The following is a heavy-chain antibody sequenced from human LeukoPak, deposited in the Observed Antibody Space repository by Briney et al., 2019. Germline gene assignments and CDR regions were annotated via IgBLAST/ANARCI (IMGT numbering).Heavy chain of an antibody. V-gene: IGHV3-23*01. CDR1: GFTFSSYA. D-gene: IGHD1-26*01. J-gene: IGHJ4*02. Sequence: GGSLRLSCAASGFTFSSYAMSWFRQAPGKGLEWVSAISGSGGSTYYADSVKGRFSISRDNSKNTLYLQMNSLRDEDTAVYYCAKGIVGATRKINFFDYWGQGTLVTVSS. CDR2: ISGSGGST. CDR3: AKGIVGATRKINFFDY.